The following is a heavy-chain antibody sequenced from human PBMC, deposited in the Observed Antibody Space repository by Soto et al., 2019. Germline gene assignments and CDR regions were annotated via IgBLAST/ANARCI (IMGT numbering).Heavy chain of an antibody. V-gene: IGHV1-24*01. CDR3: ATDLSGSYPRGAFEI. D-gene: IGHD1-26*01. CDR1: GYTLTELS. CDR2: FDPEDGET. J-gene: IGHJ3*02. Sequence: QVQLVQSGAEVKKPGASVKVSCKVSGYTLTELSMHWVRQAPGKGLEWMGGFDPEDGETIYAQKFQGRVTMTEDTSTHTAYMELSSLRAEDTAVHYCATDLSGSYPRGAFEIWGQGTIVTVSS.